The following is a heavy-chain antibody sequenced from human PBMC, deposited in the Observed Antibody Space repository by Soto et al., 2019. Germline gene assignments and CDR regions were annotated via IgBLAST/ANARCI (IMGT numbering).Heavy chain of an antibody. CDR3: AKARSYFGRVVIAGYYYGMDV. CDR1: GFTFSSYA. J-gene: IGHJ6*02. V-gene: IGHV3-23*01. D-gene: IGHD3-3*01. Sequence: PGGSLRLSCAASGFTFSSYAMSRVRQAPGKGLKWVSAISGSGGSTYYADSVKGRFTISRDNSKNTLYLQMNSLRAEDTAVYYCAKARSYFGRVVIAGYYYGMDVWGQGTTVTVSS. CDR2: ISGSGGST.